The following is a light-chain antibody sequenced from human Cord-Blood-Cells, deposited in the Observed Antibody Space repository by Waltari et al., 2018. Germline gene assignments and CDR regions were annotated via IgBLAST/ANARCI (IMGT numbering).Light chain of an antibody. CDR1: SSDVGGYNS. CDR3: CSYAGSYTWV. J-gene: IGLJ3*02. Sequence: QSALTQPRSVSGSPGQSVTISCTGTSSDVGGYNSVYWYQQHPGKAPKLMIYDVSKRPSGVPDRFSGSKSGNTASLTISGLQAEDEADYYCCSYAGSYTWVFGGGTKLTVL. V-gene: IGLV2-11*01. CDR2: DVS.